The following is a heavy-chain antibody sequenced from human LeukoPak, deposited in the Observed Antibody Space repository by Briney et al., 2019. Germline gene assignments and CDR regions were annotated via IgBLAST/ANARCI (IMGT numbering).Heavy chain of an antibody. Sequence: GGSLRLSCAASGFTVRNHGMHWVRQAPGKGLEWVALIWYDGSNKEYAESVKGRFTISRDNSKNTLYLQMNSLRDEDTAVYYCARDQGTSTTAPKRKGRFDPWGQGTLVTVSS. CDR2: IWYDGSNK. V-gene: IGHV3-33*01. CDR3: ARDQGTSTTAPKRKGRFDP. CDR1: GFTVRNHG. J-gene: IGHJ5*02. D-gene: IGHD1-1*01.